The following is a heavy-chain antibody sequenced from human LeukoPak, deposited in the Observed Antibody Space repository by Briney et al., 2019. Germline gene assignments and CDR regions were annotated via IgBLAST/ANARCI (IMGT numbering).Heavy chain of an antibody. CDR3: ARDQGATVTTLGWFDP. CDR1: GFTFSSYA. CDR2: ISSNGGST. Sequence: GGSLRLPCAASGFTFSSYAMHWVRQAPGKGLEYVSAISSNGGSTYYANSVKGRFTISRDNSKNTLYLQMGSLRAEDMAVYYCARDQGATVTTLGWFDPWGQGTLVTVSS. J-gene: IGHJ5*02. V-gene: IGHV3-64*01. D-gene: IGHD4-17*01.